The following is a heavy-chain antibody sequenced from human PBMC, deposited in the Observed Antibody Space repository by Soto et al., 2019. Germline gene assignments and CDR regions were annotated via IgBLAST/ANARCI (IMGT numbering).Heavy chain of an antibody. V-gene: IGHV4-4*02. CDR2: IYHSGLI. J-gene: IGHJ3*02. CDR1: SGSISSSNW. Sequence: QVQLQETGPGLVKPSGTLSLTCAVSSGSISSSNWWNWVRQPPGKELEWIGEIYHSGLIKYNPSLKSRVTISVDKSKNQFSRKLSSVTAADTAVYYCARERLTGGGAFDIWGQGQWSPSLQ. D-gene: IGHD6-25*01. CDR3: ARERLTGGGAFDI.